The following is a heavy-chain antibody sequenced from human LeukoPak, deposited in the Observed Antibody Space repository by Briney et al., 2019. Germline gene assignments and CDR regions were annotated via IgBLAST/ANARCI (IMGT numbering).Heavy chain of an antibody. D-gene: IGHD3-3*01. Sequence: GGSLRLSCVASGFTVSSYSMSWVRQAQGNGLKRVSSISGSGGSTNYADSVKGRFTISRDNSKNTLFLQMNSLRAEDTAVYYCAKHISTILHPFDYWGQGTLVTVS. CDR2: ISGSGGST. CDR3: AKHISTILHPFDY. V-gene: IGHV3-23*01. CDR1: GFTVSSYS. J-gene: IGHJ4*02.